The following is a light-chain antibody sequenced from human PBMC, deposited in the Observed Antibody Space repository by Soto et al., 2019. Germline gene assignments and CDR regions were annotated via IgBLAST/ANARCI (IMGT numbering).Light chain of an antibody. CDR1: QSLVYSDGNTY. J-gene: IGKJ5*01. V-gene: IGKV2-30*01. CDR3: MQVTHWPTT. Sequence: DVVMTQSPLSLPVILGQPASSSCSSSQSLVYSDGNTYLNWFQEMPGQSPRRLIDKVSNRDSGVPHRCSGSGSGTDFTLNISGVEASDVGVYYCMQVTHWPTTFGKGTRLEIK. CDR2: KVS.